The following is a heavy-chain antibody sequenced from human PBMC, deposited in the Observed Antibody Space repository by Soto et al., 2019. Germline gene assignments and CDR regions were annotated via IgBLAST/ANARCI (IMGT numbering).Heavy chain of an antibody. CDR3: ARDRAPSCSSTSCYQGYYGMDV. V-gene: IGHV6-1*01. CDR2: TYYRSKWYS. Sequence: SQTLSLTCAISGDSVSSNSAAWNWIRQSPSRGLEWLGRTYYRSKWYSDYAVSVKSRITINPDTSKNQFSLQLNSVTPEDTAVYYCARDRAPSCSSTSCYQGYYGMDVWGQGTTVTVSS. D-gene: IGHD2-2*01. CDR1: GDSVSSNSAA. J-gene: IGHJ6*02.